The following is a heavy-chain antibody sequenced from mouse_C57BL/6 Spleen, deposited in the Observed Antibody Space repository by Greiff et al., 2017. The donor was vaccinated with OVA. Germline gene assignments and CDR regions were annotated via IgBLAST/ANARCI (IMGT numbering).Heavy chain of an antibody. CDR2: ISYDGSN. CDR3: ARDRNYDGFAY. J-gene: IGHJ3*01. D-gene: IGHD1-1*01. V-gene: IGHV3-6*01. CDR1: GYSITSGYY. Sequence: EVQLVESGPGLVKPSQSLSLTCSVTGYSITSGYYWNWIRQFPGNKLGWLGYISYDGSNNYNPSLKNRISITRDTSKNQFFLKLNSVTTEDTATYYCARDRNYDGFAYWGQGTLVTVSA.